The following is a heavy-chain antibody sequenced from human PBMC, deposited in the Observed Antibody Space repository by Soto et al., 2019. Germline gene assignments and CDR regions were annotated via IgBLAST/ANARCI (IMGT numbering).Heavy chain of an antibody. CDR2: IYWDDDK. Sequence: TLSLTCTVSGGSISSGDYYWSWIRQPPGKALEWLALIYWDDDKRYSPSLKSRLTITKDTSKNQVVLTMTNMDPVDTATYYCAHLYDSSGYCAYWGQGTLVTVSS. CDR1: GGSISSGDYY. J-gene: IGHJ4*02. V-gene: IGHV2-5*08. D-gene: IGHD3-22*01. CDR3: AHLYDSSGYCAY.